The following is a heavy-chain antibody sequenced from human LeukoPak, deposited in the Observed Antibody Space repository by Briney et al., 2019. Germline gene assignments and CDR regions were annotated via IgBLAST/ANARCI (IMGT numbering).Heavy chain of an antibody. V-gene: IGHV4-34*01. CDR1: GGSFSGYY. CDR2: INHSGST. Sequence: SXTLSLTCAVYGGSFSGYYWSWIRQPPGKGLEWIGEINHSGSTNYNPSLKSRVTISVDTSKNQFSLKLSSVTAADTAVYYCARDGAIVWNHGRYYYYYMDVWGKGTTVTVSS. D-gene: IGHD1-14*01. J-gene: IGHJ6*03. CDR3: ARDGAIVWNHGRYYYYYMDV.